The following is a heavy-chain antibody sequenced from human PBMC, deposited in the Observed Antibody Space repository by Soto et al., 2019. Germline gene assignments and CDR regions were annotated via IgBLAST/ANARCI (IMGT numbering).Heavy chain of an antibody. CDR2: ISSSSSYI. CDR1: GFTFSSYS. CDR3: ARDREPGPLDY. J-gene: IGHJ4*02. V-gene: IGHV3-21*01. Sequence: GESLKISCAASGFTFSSYSMNWVRQAPGKGLEWVSSISSSSSYIYYADSVKGRFTISRDNAKNSLYLQMNSLRAEDTAVYYCARDREPGPLDYWGQGTLVTVSS. D-gene: IGHD1-26*01.